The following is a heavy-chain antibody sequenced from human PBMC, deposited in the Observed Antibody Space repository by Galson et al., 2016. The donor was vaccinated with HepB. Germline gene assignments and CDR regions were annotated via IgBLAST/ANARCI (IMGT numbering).Heavy chain of an antibody. Sequence: SVKVSCKASGYTFTSYYMHWVRQAPGQGLEWMGKINPRGGSTSCAQKFQGRVTMTRETSTSTVYMELSSLTSEDTAVYYCARGTGTGGYVDYWGQGTLVTVSS. CDR1: GYTFTSYY. J-gene: IGHJ4*02. D-gene: IGHD3/OR15-3a*01. V-gene: IGHV1-46*01. CDR3: ARGTGTGGYVDY. CDR2: INPRGGST.